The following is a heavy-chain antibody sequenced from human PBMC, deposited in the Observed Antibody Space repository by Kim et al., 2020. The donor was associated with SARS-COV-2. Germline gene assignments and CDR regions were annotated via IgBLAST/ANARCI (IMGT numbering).Heavy chain of an antibody. J-gene: IGHJ4*02. CDR3: ACPRGSDLFFDI. Sequence: SETLSLTCTVSGGSVTSDIYHWGWIRQPPGKGLEWLGTMFYRGNTYYNPSLRSRVTISVDTSTNQFSLSLTSVTAAATAIYYCACPRGSDLFFDIWGQG. CDR2: MFYRGNT. CDR1: GGSVTSDIYH. V-gene: IGHV4-39*01. D-gene: IGHD1-26*01.